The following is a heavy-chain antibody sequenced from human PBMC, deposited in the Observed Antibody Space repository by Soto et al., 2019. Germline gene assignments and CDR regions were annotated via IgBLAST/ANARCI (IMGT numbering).Heavy chain of an antibody. CDR3: ARETPYDFWSGSYYYYGMDV. CDR1: GGSISSGDYY. Sequence: SETLSLTCTVSGGSISSGDYYWSWIRQPPGKGLGWIGYIYYSGSTYYNPSLKSRVTISVDTSKNQFSLKLSSVTAADTAVYYCARETPYDFWSGSYYYYGMDVWGQGTTVTVSS. V-gene: IGHV4-30-4*01. J-gene: IGHJ6*02. CDR2: IYYSGST. D-gene: IGHD3-3*01.